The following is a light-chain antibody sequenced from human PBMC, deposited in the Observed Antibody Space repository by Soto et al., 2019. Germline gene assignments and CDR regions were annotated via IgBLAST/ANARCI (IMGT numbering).Light chain of an antibody. Sequence: EIVMPQSPATLSVSPGERATLSCRASQSVSSNLAWYQQKPGQDPRLLIYGASTRATGIPARFSGSGSGTEFTLTISSLQSEDFAVYYCQQYNNWPRTFGQGTKVEIK. CDR3: QQYNNWPRT. V-gene: IGKV3-15*01. J-gene: IGKJ1*01. CDR1: QSVSSN. CDR2: GAS.